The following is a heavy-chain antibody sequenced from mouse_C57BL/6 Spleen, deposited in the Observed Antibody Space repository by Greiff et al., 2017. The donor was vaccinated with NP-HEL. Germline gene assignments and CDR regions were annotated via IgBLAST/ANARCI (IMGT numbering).Heavy chain of an antibody. D-gene: IGHD1-3*01. CDR2: IDPSDSET. CDR1: GYTFTSYW. J-gene: IGHJ2*01. Sequence: VQLQQPGAELVRPGSSVKLSCKASGYTFTSYWMHWVKQRPIQGLEWIGNIDPSDSETHYNQKFKDKATLTVDKSSSTAYMQLSSLTSEDSAVYYCARREAQAYYFDYWGQGTTLTVSS. V-gene: IGHV1-52*01. CDR3: ARREAQAYYFDY.